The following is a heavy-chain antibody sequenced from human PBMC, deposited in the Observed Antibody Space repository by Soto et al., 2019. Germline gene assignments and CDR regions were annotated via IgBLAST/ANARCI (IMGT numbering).Heavy chain of an antibody. CDR3: AREGSSSWYFDY. V-gene: IGHV1-2*04. D-gene: IGHD6-13*01. CDR2: INPNSGGT. CDR1: GYTFTGYY. J-gene: IGHJ4*02. Sequence: ASVKVSCKASGYTFTGYYMHWVRQAPGQGLEWMGWINPNSGGTNYAQKFQGWVTMTRDTSISTAYMELSSLRSEDTAVYYCAREGSSSWYFDYWGQGTLVTVSS.